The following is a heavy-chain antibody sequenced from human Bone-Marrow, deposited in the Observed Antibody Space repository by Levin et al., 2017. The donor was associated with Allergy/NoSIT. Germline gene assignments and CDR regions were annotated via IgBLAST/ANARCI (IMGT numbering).Heavy chain of an antibody. Sequence: SVKVSCKASGGTFSSYTISWVRQAPGQGLEWMGRIIPILGIANYAQKFQGRVTITADKSTSTAYMELSSLRSEDTAVYYCAKTSGAYCSGGSCYYFDYWGQGTLVTVSS. CDR2: IIPILGIA. D-gene: IGHD2-15*01. J-gene: IGHJ4*02. CDR1: GGTFSSYT. V-gene: IGHV1-69*02. CDR3: AKTSGAYCSGGSCYYFDY.